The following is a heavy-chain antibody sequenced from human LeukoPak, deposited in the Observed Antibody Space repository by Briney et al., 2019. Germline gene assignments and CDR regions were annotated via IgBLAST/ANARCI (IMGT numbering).Heavy chain of an antibody. CDR2: INSDGSST. Sequence: PGGSLRLSRAASGFTFSSYWMHWVRQAPGKGLVWVSRINSDGSSTSYADSVKGRFTISRDNAKNTLYLQMNSLRAEDTAVYYCARGYCSSTSCYKGPVYWGQGTLVTVSS. CDR3: ARGYCSSTSCYKGPVY. CDR1: GFTFSSYW. D-gene: IGHD2-2*02. V-gene: IGHV3-74*01. J-gene: IGHJ4*02.